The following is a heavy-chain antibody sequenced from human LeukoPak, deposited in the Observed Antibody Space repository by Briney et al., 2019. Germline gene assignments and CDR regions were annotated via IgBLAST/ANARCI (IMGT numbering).Heavy chain of an antibody. D-gene: IGHD5-24*01. J-gene: IGHJ4*02. Sequence: PSETLSLTCTVSGGSINSHSYYWGWIRQPPGKGLEWIGSVYYDGTSYSNPSLKSRAAVFVDASRDQFSLALSFVTAADTALYYCVRHISTNTGYFDSSGPGILVSVSS. V-gene: IGHV4-39*01. CDR3: VRHISTNTGYFDS. CDR2: VYYDGTS. CDR1: GGSINSHSYY.